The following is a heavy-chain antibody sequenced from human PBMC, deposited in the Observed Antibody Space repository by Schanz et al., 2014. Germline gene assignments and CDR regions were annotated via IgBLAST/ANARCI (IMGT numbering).Heavy chain of an antibody. J-gene: IGHJ4*02. CDR1: GFVFRTFA. Sequence: EVQLVESGGGLVQPGGSLRLSCAASGFVFRTFAMYWVRQAPGKGLEWVSVIYSGGSTYYADSVKGRFSVSGDNSNNTLYLQMKSLRAEDTAVYYCAKYGGGYSYGFVEYWGQGILVTVSS. CDR2: IYSGGST. D-gene: IGHD5-18*01. CDR3: AKYGGGYSYGFVEY. V-gene: IGHV3-23*03.